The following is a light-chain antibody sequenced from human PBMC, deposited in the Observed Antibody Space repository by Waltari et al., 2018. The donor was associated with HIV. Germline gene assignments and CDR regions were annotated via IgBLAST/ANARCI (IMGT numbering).Light chain of an antibody. CDR2: AAS. CDR1: QDIRND. V-gene: IGKV1-6*01. Sequence: AIQLTQSPSSLSASVGDTVTITCRASQDIRNDLGWYQQIPGKAPRLLIFAASRLQSGGPSRFSGSRSGSEFTLTISSLQPEDFATYYCPQDYYSLRTFGQGTRVEV. CDR3: PQDYYSLRT. J-gene: IGKJ1*01.